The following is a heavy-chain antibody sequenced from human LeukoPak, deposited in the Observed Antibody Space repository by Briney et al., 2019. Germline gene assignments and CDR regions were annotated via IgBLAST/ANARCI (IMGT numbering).Heavy chain of an antibody. J-gene: IGHJ4*02. V-gene: IGHV3-21*01. CDR3: ATSPIAAAGIFNY. CDR2: ISSSSSYI. Sequence: GGSLRLSCAASGFTFSSYSMNWVRQAPGKGLEWVSSISSSSSYIYYADSVKGRFTISRDNAKNSLYLQMNSLRAEDTAVYYCATSPIAAAGIFNYWGQGTLVTVSS. D-gene: IGHD6-13*01. CDR1: GFTFSSYS.